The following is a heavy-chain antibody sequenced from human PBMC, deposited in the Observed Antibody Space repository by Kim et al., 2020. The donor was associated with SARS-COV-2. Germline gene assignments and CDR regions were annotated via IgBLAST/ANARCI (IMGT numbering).Heavy chain of an antibody. V-gene: IGHV3-74*01. J-gene: IGHJ3*01. CDR2: IDSDGTIT. CDR3: IRGTIQPVDL. CDR1: GFAFSPFW. Sequence: GGSLRLSCAASGFAFSPFWMRWVRQVPGQGLMWVSQIDSDGTITTYADAVLGRFTISRDNAKNTLYLQMSSLRAEDTAMYYCIRGTIQPVDLWGQGIMVT. D-gene: IGHD2-21*01.